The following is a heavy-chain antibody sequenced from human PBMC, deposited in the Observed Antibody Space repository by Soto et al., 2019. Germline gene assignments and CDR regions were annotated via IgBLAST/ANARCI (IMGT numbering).Heavy chain of an antibody. CDR1: GGSISSYY. Sequence: SETLSLTCTVSGGSISSYYWSWIRQPPGKGLEWIGYIYYSGSTNYNPSLKSRVTISVDTSKNQFSLKLSSVTAADTAVYYCASTYDYIWGSSGSFDYWGQGTLVTVSS. CDR3: ASTYDYIWGSSGSFDY. CDR2: IYYSGST. J-gene: IGHJ4*02. V-gene: IGHV4-59*01. D-gene: IGHD3-16*01.